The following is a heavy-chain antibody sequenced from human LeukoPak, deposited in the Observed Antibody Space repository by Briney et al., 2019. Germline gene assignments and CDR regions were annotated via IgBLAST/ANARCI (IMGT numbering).Heavy chain of an antibody. V-gene: IGHV3-11*01. CDR3: ARDLGTVVTAVLY. CDR2: ISSSGSTI. J-gene: IGHJ4*02. D-gene: IGHD4-23*01. Sequence: PGGSLRLPCAASGFTFSDYYMSWIRQAPGKGLEWVSYISSSGSTIYYADSVKGRFTISRDNAKNSLYLQMNSLRAEDTAVYYCARDLGTVVTAVLYWGQGTLVTVSS. CDR1: GFTFSDYY.